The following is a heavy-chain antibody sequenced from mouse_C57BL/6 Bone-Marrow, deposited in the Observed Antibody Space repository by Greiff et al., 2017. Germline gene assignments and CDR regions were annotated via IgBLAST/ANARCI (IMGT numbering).Heavy chain of an antibody. CDR2: ISSGGDYI. CDR1: GFTFSSYA. D-gene: IGHD1-1*01. Sequence: EVKLMESGEGLVKPGGSLKLSCAASGFTFSSYAMSWVRQTPEKRLEWVAYISSGGDYIYYADTVKGRFTISRDNARNTLYLQMSSLKSEDTAMYYCTRDNPTTVVAMDYAMDYWGQGTSVTVSS. J-gene: IGHJ4*01. CDR3: TRDNPTTVVAMDYAMDY. V-gene: IGHV5-9-1*02.